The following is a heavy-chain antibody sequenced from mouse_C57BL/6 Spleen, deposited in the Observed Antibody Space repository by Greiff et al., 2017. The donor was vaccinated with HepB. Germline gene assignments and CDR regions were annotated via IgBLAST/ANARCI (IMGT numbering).Heavy chain of an antibody. V-gene: IGHV1-50*01. D-gene: IGHD1-1*01. Sequence: QVQLQQPGAELVKPGASVKLSCKASGYTFTSYWMQWVKQRPGQGLEWIGEIDPSDSYTNYNQKFKGKATLTVDTSSSTAYMQLSSLTSEDSAVYYCARVVATTDCAMDYWGQGTSVTVSS. CDR3: ARVVATTDCAMDY. CDR1: GYTFTSYW. J-gene: IGHJ4*01. CDR2: IDPSDSYT.